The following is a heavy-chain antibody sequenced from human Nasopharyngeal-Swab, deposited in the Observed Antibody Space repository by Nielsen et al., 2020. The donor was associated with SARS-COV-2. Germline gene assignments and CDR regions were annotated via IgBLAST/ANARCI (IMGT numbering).Heavy chain of an antibody. CDR1: GFTVSSNY. V-gene: IGHV3-48*01. D-gene: IGHD5-18*01. Sequence: GESLKISCAASGFTVSSNYMSWVRQAPGKGLEWVSYISSSSSTIYYADSVKGRFTISRDNAKNSLYLQMNSLRAEDTAVYYCARDQYSYGAYQIDYWGQGTLVTVSS. CDR2: ISSSSSTI. CDR3: ARDQYSYGAYQIDY. J-gene: IGHJ4*02.